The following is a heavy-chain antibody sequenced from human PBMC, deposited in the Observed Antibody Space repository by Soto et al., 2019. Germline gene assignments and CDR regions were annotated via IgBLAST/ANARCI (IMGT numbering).Heavy chain of an antibody. CDR2: IYHSGST. J-gene: IGHJ3*02. CDR1: GGSISSGGYS. CDR3: ARGGLYCSSTSCYQGAFDI. D-gene: IGHD2-2*01. Sequence: QLQLQESGSGLVKPSQTLSLTCAVSGGSISSGGYSWSWIRQPPGKGLEWIGYIYHSGSTYYNPSLKGRVTLSVDRSKNQFSLKLSSVTAADTAVYYCARGGLYCSSTSCYQGAFDIWGQGTMVTVSS. V-gene: IGHV4-30-2*01.